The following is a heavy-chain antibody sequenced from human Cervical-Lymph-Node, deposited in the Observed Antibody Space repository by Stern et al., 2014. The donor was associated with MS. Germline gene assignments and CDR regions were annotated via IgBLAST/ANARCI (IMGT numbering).Heavy chain of an antibody. CDR3: ARGGXXAFDV. J-gene: IGHJ3*01. V-gene: IGHV1-8*01. CDR1: GYRFTTYD. CDR2: VNPDSGTT. Sequence: QMQLVQSGAEARMPGASVKVTCKTSGYRFTTYDFNWVRQAPGQGLEWMGWVNPDSGTTGYAPKFQGRLTLTTTTSLKTTSMELRSLRPDDTAVYYCARGGXXAFDVWGQGTTVXVSS. D-gene: IGHD1-14*01.